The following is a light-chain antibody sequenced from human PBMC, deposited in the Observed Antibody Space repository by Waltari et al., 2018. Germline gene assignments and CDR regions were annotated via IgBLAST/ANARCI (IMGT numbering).Light chain of an antibody. V-gene: IGKV3-11*01. J-gene: IGKJ4*01. Sequence: EIVLTQSPAILSFSPGERATLSCRASQSVETYLAWYQQRPGQSPRLLIYDASYRATGIPARFSGSCSETDLTLTISSLQPEDFAVYYCQQRRNWPLTFGGGTRVQI. CDR2: DAS. CDR3: QQRRNWPLT. CDR1: QSVETY.